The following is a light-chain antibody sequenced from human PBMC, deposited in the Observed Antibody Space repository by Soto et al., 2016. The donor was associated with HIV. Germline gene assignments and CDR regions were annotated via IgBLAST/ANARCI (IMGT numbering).Light chain of an antibody. CDR2: AAS. CDR3: QKXNGAPALT. CDR1: QGISNY. Sequence: DIQMTQSPSFPSASIGDRVTITCRASQGISNYLAWYQQKAGKAPKLLIYAASTLQSGVSSRFSGSGPGTDFTLSITSLQPEDVATYYCQKXNGAPALTFGGGTKVEIK. V-gene: IGKV1-27*01. J-gene: IGKJ4*01.